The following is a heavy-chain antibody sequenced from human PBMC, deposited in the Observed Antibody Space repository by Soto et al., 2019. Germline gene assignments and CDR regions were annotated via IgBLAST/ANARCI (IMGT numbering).Heavy chain of an antibody. Sequence: QQQLQESGPGLVKPSETLSLTCTFSGDSISSSKYYWGWIRQPPGNGLEWIGSIYYSGRPYFHSSLDRPVTISVETSTTLCSLKLPSMPAADTALYYCAPPPHYGDPTAGVWGRGFLVTVSS. CDR2: IYYSGRP. CDR1: GDSISSSKYY. V-gene: IGHV4-39*02. D-gene: IGHD2-8*02. CDR3: APPPHYGDPTAGV. J-gene: IGHJ4*01.